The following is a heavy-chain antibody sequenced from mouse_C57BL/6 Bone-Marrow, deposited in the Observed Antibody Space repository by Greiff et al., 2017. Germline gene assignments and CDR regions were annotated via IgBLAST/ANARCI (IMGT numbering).Heavy chain of an antibody. Sequence: EVKLVESGGDLVKPGGSLKLSCAASGFTFSSYGMSWVRQTPDNRLEWVATISSGGSYTYYPDSVNGRFTISRDNAKNTLYLQMSSLKSEDTAMYYCARRSRYLYYFDYWGQGTTLTVSS. V-gene: IGHV5-6*02. D-gene: IGHD5-1*01. J-gene: IGHJ2*01. CDR2: ISSGGSYT. CDR1: GFTFSSYG. CDR3: ARRSRYLYYFDY.